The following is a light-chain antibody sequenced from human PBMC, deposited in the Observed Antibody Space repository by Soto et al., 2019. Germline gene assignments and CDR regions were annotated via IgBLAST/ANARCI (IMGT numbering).Light chain of an antibody. CDR2: AAS. Sequence: AIQMTQSPSSVSASTGDRVTISCLATQTIYKYLAWYHQKPGQPPHLLIYAASTLQSGVPARFNGSGSGTDFTLTITALQSEDSATYFCHQNFNYPRTFGQGTKVDIK. J-gene: IGKJ1*01. V-gene: IGKV1-8*01. CDR1: QTIYKY. CDR3: HQNFNYPRT.